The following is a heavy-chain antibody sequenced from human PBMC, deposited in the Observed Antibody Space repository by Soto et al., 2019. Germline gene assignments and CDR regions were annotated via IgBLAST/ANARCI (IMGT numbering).Heavy chain of an antibody. CDR3: ATALADDALDM. V-gene: IGHV1-3*01. CDR2: INAGNGNT. CDR1: GYTFTSYA. J-gene: IGHJ3*02. Sequence: ASVNVSCKASGYTFTSYAMHCVRQAPGQRLECMGWINAGNGNTKYSQKFQGRVTITRDTSASTAYMELSSLRSEDTAVYYCATALADDALDMWGGGTMVAFSS.